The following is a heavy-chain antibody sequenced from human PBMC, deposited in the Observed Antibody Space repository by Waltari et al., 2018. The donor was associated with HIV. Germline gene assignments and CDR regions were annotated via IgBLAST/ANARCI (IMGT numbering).Heavy chain of an antibody. Sequence: EVELVESGGGLVQPGGSLRLSCAASRFTFSNSWIYWVRQVPGKGLVWVSRVNGDASSTDYADSVRGRFTISRDNAKNTVFLQMDSLRAEDTAVYYCTRAVFWSTFFSDNFFDYWGQGTPLTVSS. CDR2: VNGDASST. CDR3: TRAVFWSTFFSDNFFDY. V-gene: IGHV3-74*01. CDR1: RFTFSNSW. J-gene: IGHJ4*02. D-gene: IGHD3-3*01.